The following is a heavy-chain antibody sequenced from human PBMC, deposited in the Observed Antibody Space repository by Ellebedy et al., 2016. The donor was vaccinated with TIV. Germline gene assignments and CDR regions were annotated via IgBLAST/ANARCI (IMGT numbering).Heavy chain of an antibody. Sequence: PGGSLRLSCAASGFTFSTYAMHWVRLAPGKGLEWVTVISYDGGDEYYAESVKGRFTISRDNSKNTLYLQMNSLRAEDTAVYYCARDRETWFGDPTGLDYWGQGTLVTVSS. CDR3: ARDRETWFGDPTGLDY. CDR1: GFTFSTYA. V-gene: IGHV3-30-3*01. CDR2: ISYDGGDE. D-gene: IGHD3-10*01. J-gene: IGHJ4*02.